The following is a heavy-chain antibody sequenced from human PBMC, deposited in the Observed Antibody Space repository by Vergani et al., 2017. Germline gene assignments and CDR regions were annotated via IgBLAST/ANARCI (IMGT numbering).Heavy chain of an antibody. J-gene: IGHJ3*02. CDR2: TYYSGST. D-gene: IGHD3-22*01. V-gene: IGHV4-31*03. CDR1: GGSISSGGYY. Sequence: QVQLQESGPGLVKPSQTLSLTCTVSGGSISSGGYYWSWIRQHPGKGLEWIGYTYYSGSTYYNPSLKSRVTISVDTSKNQFSLKLSSVTAADTAVYYCARACDDSSGYYFSQNDAFDIWGQGTMVTVSS. CDR3: ARACDDSSGYYFSQNDAFDI.